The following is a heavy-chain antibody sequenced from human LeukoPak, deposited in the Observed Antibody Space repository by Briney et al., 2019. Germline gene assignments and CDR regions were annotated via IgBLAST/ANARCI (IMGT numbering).Heavy chain of an antibody. Sequence: PSETLSLTCTVSGGSISSHYWSWIRQPPGKGLEWIAYISASGTTNYNPSLRSRVTISVDTSKNQFSLKLTSVTAADTAVYFCARHPSSFFDYWGQGTLVTVSS. CDR1: GGSISSHY. J-gene: IGHJ4*02. V-gene: IGHV4-4*09. CDR3: ARHPSSFFDY. CDR2: ISASGTT.